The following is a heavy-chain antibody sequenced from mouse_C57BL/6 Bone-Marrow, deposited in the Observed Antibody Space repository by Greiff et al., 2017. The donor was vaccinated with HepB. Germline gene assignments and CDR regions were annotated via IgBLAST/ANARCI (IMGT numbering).Heavy chain of an antibody. V-gene: IGHV5-6*01. J-gene: IGHJ4*01. CDR3: ARQELWGAMDY. CDR2: ISSGGSYT. Sequence: VQLKESGGDLVKPGGSLKLSCAASGFTFSSYGMSWVRQTPDKRLEWVATISSGGSYTYYPDSVKGRFTIARDNAKNTLYLQMSSLKSEDTAMYYCARQELWGAMDYWGQGTSVTVSS. CDR1: GFTFSSYG.